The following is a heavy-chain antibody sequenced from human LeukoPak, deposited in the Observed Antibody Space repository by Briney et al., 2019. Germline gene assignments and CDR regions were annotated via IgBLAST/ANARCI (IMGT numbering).Heavy chain of an antibody. CDR1: GGSITSSSHY. D-gene: IGHD1-26*01. CDR3: ARHLYSGGYYF. Sequence: SETLSLTCTVSGGSITSSSHYWGWIRQTPGKGLEWIGSIYYTGSTFYNPSLQSRVTVSIDTSKSQFSLKLSPVTAADTAVYYCARHLYSGGYYFWGQGTLVTVSS. CDR2: IYYTGST. V-gene: IGHV4-39*01. J-gene: IGHJ4*02.